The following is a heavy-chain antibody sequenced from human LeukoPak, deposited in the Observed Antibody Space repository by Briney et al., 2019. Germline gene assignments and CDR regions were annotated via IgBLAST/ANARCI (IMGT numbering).Heavy chain of an antibody. V-gene: IGHV3-53*01. J-gene: IGHJ4*02. CDR2: IYSGTI. Sequence: GGSLRLSCTVSGFTVSSNSMSWVRQAPGKGLEWVSFIYSGTIHYSDSVKGRFTISRDNSKNTLYLQMNSLRAEDTAVYYCAKDISGSWSIDYWGQGTLVTVSS. D-gene: IGHD6-13*01. CDR1: GFTVSSNS. CDR3: AKDISGSWSIDY.